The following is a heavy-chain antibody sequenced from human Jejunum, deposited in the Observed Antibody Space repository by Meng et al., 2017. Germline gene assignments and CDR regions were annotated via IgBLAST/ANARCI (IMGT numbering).Heavy chain of an antibody. CDR1: GGSLTGYY. CDR3: VRRRSGASSLFDL. CDR2: IHFSGTT. Sequence: QVDLQQWGAGLLKSSETLSLTCAVYGGSLTGYYWSWIRQAPEKGLEYIGDIHFSGTTTYMPSLRSRLTLSVDTSNNHFSLKLNSVTAADTATYYCVRRRSGASSLFDLWGPGTLVTVSS. V-gene: IGHV4-34*01. D-gene: IGHD2-15*01. J-gene: IGHJ5*02.